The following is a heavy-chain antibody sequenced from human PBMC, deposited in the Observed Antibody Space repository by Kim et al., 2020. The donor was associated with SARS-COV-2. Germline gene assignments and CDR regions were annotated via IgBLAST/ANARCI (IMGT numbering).Heavy chain of an antibody. V-gene: IGHV3-48*03. D-gene: IGHD3-3*01. CDR1: GFTFSSYE. CDR2: ISSSGSTI. J-gene: IGHJ6*02. CDR3: ARVSGYYDFWSARRMNYGMDV. Sequence: GGSLRLSCAASGFTFSSYEMNWVRQAPGKGLEWVSYISSSGSTIYYADSVKGRFTISRDNAKNSLYLQMNSLRAEDTAVYYCARVSGYYDFWSARRMNYGMDVWGQGTTVTVSS.